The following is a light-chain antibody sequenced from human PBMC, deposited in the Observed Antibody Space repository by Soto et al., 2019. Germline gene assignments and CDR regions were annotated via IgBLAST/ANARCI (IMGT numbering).Light chain of an antibody. Sequence: DLQMTQSPSSVSASVGDRVSITCRASQGISNWLAWYQQKPGRAPKLRIYTGSSLQSGVPSRFSGTGSGTDFTLTISSLQPEDVATYYCQQANSFPLTFGGGTKVEIK. CDR2: TGS. CDR1: QGISNW. CDR3: QQANSFPLT. J-gene: IGKJ4*01. V-gene: IGKV1-12*01.